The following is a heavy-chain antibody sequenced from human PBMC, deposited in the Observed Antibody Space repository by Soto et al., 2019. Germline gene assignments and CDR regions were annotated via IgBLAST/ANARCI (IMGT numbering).Heavy chain of an antibody. Sequence: PGGSLRLSCAASGFTFSNAWMSWVRQAPGKGLEWVGRIKSKTDGGTTDYAAPVKGRFTISRDDSKNTLYPQMNSLKTEDTAEYYCTTEAQIRITIFGVVIALDYWGQGTLVTVSS. CDR1: GFTFSNAW. J-gene: IGHJ4*02. D-gene: IGHD3-3*01. V-gene: IGHV3-15*01. CDR3: TTEAQIRITIFGVVIALDY. CDR2: IKSKTDGGTT.